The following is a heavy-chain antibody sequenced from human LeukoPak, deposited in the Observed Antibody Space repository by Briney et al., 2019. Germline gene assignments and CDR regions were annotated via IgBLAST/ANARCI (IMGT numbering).Heavy chain of an antibody. D-gene: IGHD2-21*02. V-gene: IGHV3-11*04. Sequence: PGGSLRLSCAASGFTFSDYYMSWIRQAPGKGLEWVSYISSSGTTIYYADSVRGRFTISRDNAKNSLYLQMNSLRAEDTAVYYCASAFDCGGDCYPPMTFDYWGQGTLVTVSS. CDR1: GFTFSDYY. CDR3: ASAFDCGGDCYPPMTFDY. CDR2: ISSSGTTI. J-gene: IGHJ4*02.